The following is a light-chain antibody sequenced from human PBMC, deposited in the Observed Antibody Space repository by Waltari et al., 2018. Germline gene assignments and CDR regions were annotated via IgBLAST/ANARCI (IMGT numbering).Light chain of an antibody. V-gene: IGLV4-69*01. CDR1: GEYSATA. J-gene: IGLJ3*02. Sequence: LVLTQSPSASASLGASAKLTCSLPGEYSATALAWHQHQPLKGPSYLMTVNSDGSHKKGDAISKRFSGSNSDVDRYLIISRLQSDDEADYFCQTWGTGIQVFGSGTKLTVL. CDR3: QTWGTGIQV. CDR2: VNSDGSH.